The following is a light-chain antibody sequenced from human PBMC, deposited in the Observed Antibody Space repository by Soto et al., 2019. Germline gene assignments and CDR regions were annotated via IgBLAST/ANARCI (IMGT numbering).Light chain of an antibody. CDR2: DVS. V-gene: IGLV2-14*01. J-gene: IGLJ3*02. Sequence: QSVLTQPASVSGSPGQSITISCTGTSSDVGGYNYVSWYQQHPGKAPKLMIYDVSNRPSGVSNRFSGSKSGNTASLTISGLQAEDEADYYCSSYTSSSTLFGGWTKRTVL. CDR1: SSDVGGYNY. CDR3: SSYTSSSTL.